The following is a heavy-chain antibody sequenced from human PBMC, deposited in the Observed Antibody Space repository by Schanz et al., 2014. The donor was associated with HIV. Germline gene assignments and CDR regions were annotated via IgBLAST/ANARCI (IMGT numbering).Heavy chain of an antibody. CDR3: AKEATVVTLAFDI. D-gene: IGHD4-17*01. CDR1: GFTFSDYG. J-gene: IGHJ3*02. V-gene: IGHV3-30*18. CDR2: ISLDLRNK. Sequence: VQLVESGGGLVQPGRSLRLSCAASGFTFSDYGMHWVRQAPGKGLEWVAAISLDLRNKYYADSVKGRFAVSRDNSKKTLYLQMNSLRAEDTAVYYCAKEATVVTLAFDIWGQGTMVTVSS.